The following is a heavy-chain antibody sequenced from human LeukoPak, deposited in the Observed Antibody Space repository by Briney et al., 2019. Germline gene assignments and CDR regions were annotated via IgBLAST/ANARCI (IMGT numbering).Heavy chain of an antibody. CDR2: IGVSDTAT. D-gene: IGHD1-26*01. V-gene: IGHV3-48*03. J-gene: IGHJ4*02. Sequence: PGGSLRLSCAASGFTFSSRDMNWVRQAPGKGLEWISYIGVSDTATLYADSVKGRFTISRDNAKNSLYLQMNSLRAEDTAVYYCAREVVGATTNFDYWGQGTLVTVSS. CDR1: GFTFSSRD. CDR3: AREVVGATTNFDY.